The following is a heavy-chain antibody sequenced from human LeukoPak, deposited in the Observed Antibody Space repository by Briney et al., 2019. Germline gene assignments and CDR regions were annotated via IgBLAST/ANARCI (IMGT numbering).Heavy chain of an antibody. CDR1: GGSISSSSYY. CDR2: IYYSGST. CDR3: ARESSIAATNNAFDI. D-gene: IGHD6-6*01. Sequence: SETLSLTCTVSGGSISSSSYYWGWIRQPPGKGLEWIGSIYYSGSTYYNPSLKSRLTISVDRSKNQFSLKLSSVTAADTAVYYCARESSIAATNNAFDIWGQGTMVTVSS. J-gene: IGHJ3*02. V-gene: IGHV4-39*07.